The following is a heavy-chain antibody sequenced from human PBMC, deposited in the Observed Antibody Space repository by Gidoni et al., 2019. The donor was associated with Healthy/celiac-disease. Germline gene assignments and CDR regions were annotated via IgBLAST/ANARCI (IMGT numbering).Heavy chain of an antibody. CDR2: IIPIFGTA. CDR1: GGTFSSYA. J-gene: IGHJ4*02. CDR3: ARDSTSPIPYYYDSSGFDY. V-gene: IGHV1-69*01. Sequence: QVPLVQSGAEVKKPGSSVKVSCKASGGTFSSYAISWVRQAPGQGLEWMGGIIPIFGTANYAQKFQGRVTITADESTSTAYMELSSLRSEDTAVYYCARDSTSPIPYYYDSSGFDYWGQGTLVTVSS. D-gene: IGHD3-22*01.